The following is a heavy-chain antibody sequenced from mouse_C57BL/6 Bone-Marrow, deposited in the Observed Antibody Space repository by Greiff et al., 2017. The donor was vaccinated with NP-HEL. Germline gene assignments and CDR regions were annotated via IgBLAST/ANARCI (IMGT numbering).Heavy chain of an antibody. Sequence: EVKLVESGGGLVKPGGSLKLSCAASGFTFSSYAMSWVRQTPEKRLEWVATISDGGSYTSYPDNVKGRFTISRDNAKNNLYLQMGQLKSEDTAMYYCARGWMLYGSRSGFAYWGQGTLVTVSA. CDR1: GFTFSSYA. CDR3: ARGWMLYGSRSGFAY. CDR2: ISDGGSYT. D-gene: IGHD1-1*01. V-gene: IGHV5-4*03. J-gene: IGHJ3*01.